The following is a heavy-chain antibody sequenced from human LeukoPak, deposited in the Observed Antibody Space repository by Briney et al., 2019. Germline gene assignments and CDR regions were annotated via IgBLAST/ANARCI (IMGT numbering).Heavy chain of an antibody. D-gene: IGHD2-2*01. J-gene: IGHJ4*02. V-gene: IGHV4-59*01. Sequence: PSETLSLTCTVSGGSISSYYWSWIRQPPGKGLECIGYIYHSGSTNYNPSLKSRVTISVDTSKNQFSLKLSSVTAADTAVYYCARALSSTSPRGFDYWGQGTLVTVSS. CDR3: ARALSSTSPRGFDY. CDR2: IYHSGST. CDR1: GGSISSYY.